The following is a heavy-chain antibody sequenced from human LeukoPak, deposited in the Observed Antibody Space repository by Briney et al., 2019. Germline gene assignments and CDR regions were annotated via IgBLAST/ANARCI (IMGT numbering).Heavy chain of an antibody. CDR3: ARDGGGDY. V-gene: IGHV3-48*02. D-gene: IGHD2-15*01. Sequence: GGSLRLSCVASGFTFSTYSMNWVRQAPGKGLEWVSYISTASANMYYADSVKGRFTIFRDNAKNSLYLQMNSLRDEDTAVYYCARDGGGDYWGQGTLVTVSS. J-gene: IGHJ4*02. CDR2: ISTASANM. CDR1: GFTFSTYS.